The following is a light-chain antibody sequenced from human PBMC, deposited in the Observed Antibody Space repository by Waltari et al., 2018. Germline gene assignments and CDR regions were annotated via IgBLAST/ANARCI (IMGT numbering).Light chain of an antibody. CDR2: DAS. CDR3: QQRSNWPPFT. J-gene: IGKJ3*01. CDR1: QSVSSY. Sequence: EIVLTQSPATLSLSPGERATLSSRASQSVSSYLAWYQQKPGQAPRLLIYDASNRATGIPARFSGSGSGTDFTLTISSLEPEDFAVYYCQQRSNWPPFTFGPGNKVDIK. V-gene: IGKV3-11*01.